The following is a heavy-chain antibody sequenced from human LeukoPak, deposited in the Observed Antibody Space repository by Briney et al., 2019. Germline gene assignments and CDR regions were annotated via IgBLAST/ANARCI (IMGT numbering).Heavy chain of an antibody. V-gene: IGHV4-39*07. CDR3: ARFVTYGAFDI. CDR2: IYYSGST. Sequence: MASETLSLTCTVSGGSISSSSYYWGWIRQPPGKGLEWIGSIYYSGSTYYNPSLKSRVTISVDTSKNQFSLKLSSVTAADTAVYYCARFVTYGAFDIWGQGTMVTVSS. J-gene: IGHJ3*02. CDR1: GGSISSSSYY. D-gene: IGHD3-10*01.